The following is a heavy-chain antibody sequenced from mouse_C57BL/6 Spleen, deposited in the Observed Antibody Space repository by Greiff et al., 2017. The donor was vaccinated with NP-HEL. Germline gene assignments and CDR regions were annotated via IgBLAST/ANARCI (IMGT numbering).Heavy chain of an antibody. V-gene: IGHV1-69*01. D-gene: IGHD2-12*01. J-gene: IGHJ3*01. CDR3: ARLRQCLAWFAY. CDR2: IDPSDSYT. CDR1: GYTFTSYW. Sequence: VQLQQPGAELVMPGASVKLSCKASGYTFTSYWMHWVKQRPGQGLEWIGEIDPSDSYTNYNQKFKGKSTLTVDKSSSTAYMQLSSLTSVDSAVYYCARLRQCLAWFAYWGQGTLVTVSA.